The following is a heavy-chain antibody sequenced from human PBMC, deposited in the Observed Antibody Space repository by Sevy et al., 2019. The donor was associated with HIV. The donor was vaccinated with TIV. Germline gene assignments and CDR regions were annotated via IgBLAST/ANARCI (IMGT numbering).Heavy chain of an antibody. J-gene: IGHJ4*02. CDR3: AKERSRYCSGGSCYSRDY. CDR2: ISYDGSNK. CDR1: GFTFSSYG. Sequence: GESLKISCAASGFTFSSYGMHWVRQAPGKGLEWVAVISYDGSNKYYADSVKGRFTISRDNSKNTLYLQMNSLRAEDTAVYYCAKERSRYCSGGSCYSRDYWGQGTLVTVSS. D-gene: IGHD2-15*01. V-gene: IGHV3-30*18.